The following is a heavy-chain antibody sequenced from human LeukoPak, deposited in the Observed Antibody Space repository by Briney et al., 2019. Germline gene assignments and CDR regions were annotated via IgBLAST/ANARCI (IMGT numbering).Heavy chain of an antibody. D-gene: IGHD3-3*01. V-gene: IGHV3-30*02. CDR3: ARDTRSAAY. CDR1: GFTFSSYG. Sequence: PGGSLRLSCAASGFTFSSYGMHWVRQAPGKGLEWVAFIRYDGSNKYYADSVKGRFTISRDNAKNSLYLQMNSLRVEDTAVYYCARDTRSAAYWGQGTLVTVSS. J-gene: IGHJ4*02. CDR2: IRYDGSNK.